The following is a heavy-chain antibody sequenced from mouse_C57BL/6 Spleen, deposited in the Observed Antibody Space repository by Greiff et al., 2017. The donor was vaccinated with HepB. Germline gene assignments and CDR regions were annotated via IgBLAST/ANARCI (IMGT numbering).Heavy chain of an antibody. J-gene: IGHJ2*01. CDR3: TTGGYYYGSRYEGDFDY. Sequence: EVKLMESGAELVRPGASVKLSCTASGFNIKDDYMHWVKQRPEQGLEWIGWIDPENGDSESASKFQGKATITADTSSNTAYLQLSSLTSEDTAVYDCTTGGYYYGSRYEGDFDYWGQGTTLTVSS. V-gene: IGHV14-4*01. CDR1: GFNIKDDY. CDR2: IDPENGDS. D-gene: IGHD1-1*01.